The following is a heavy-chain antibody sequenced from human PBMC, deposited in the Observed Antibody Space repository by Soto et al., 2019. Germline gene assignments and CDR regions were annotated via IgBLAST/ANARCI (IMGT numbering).Heavy chain of an antibody. Sequence: QVQLVESGGGVVQPGRSLRLSCAASGFSFSISPMHWVRQAPGKGPEWVALISYDGTNKFYADSVKGRFTISRDNSKSKRYLQEDSLRPEDAAVYYCARDPTTSGGQHWAFNYFDSGGKGTLVPVSS. CDR3: ARDPTTSGGQHWAFNYFDS. D-gene: IGHD7-27*01. J-gene: IGHJ4*02. V-gene: IGHV3-30-3*01. CDR1: GFSFSISP. CDR2: ISYDGTNK.